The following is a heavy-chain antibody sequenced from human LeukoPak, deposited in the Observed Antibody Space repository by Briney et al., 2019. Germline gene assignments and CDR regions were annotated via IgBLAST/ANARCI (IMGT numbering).Heavy chain of an antibody. Sequence: GGSLRLSCAASGFTSSSYVIHWVRQAPGKGLQWVAVVSYDGSNKYHADSVKGRFTISRDNSMNTLYLQMNSLRAEDTAVYYCAKSSTWYGPFDYWGQGTLVTVSS. D-gene: IGHD6-13*01. CDR3: AKSSTWYGPFDY. CDR1: GFTSSSYV. V-gene: IGHV3-30*04. J-gene: IGHJ4*02. CDR2: VSYDGSNK.